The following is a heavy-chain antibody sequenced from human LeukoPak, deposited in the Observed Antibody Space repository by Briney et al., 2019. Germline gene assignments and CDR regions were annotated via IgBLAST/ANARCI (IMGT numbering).Heavy chain of an antibody. V-gene: IGHV5-51*01. D-gene: IGHD3-3*01. CDR1: GYSFTSYW. CDR3: ARGDPPRFLEWLKFDP. CDR2: IYPGDSDT. J-gene: IGHJ5*02. Sequence: GESLKISCKGSGYSFTSYWIGWVRQMPGKGLEWMGIIYPGDSDTRYSPSFQGQVTISADKSISVAYLQWSSLKASDTAMYYCARGDPPRFLEWLKFDPWGQGTLVTVSS.